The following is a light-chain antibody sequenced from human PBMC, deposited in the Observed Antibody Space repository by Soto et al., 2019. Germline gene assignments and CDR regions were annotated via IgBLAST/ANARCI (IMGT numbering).Light chain of an antibody. CDR1: QSVSSNY. J-gene: IGKJ2*01. Sequence: EIVLTQSPGTLSLSPGERATLSCRASQSVSSNYFAWYQQKPGQAPRLLIYDTSSRATGIPDRFSGSGSGTDFTLTISGLEPEDFAVYYCQQYGTSPPLYTFGQGTKLEIK. CDR2: DTS. V-gene: IGKV3-20*01. CDR3: QQYGTSPPLYT.